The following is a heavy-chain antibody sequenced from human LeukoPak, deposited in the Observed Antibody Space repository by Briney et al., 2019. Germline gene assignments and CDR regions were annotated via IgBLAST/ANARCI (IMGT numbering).Heavy chain of an antibody. CDR3: ARGGEVGYVDY. CDR2: IYYSGST. Sequence: SETLSLTCTVSDGSISSHYWSWIRQPPEKGLEWIGHIYYSGSTNYNPSLKSRVTISVDRSKNQFSLKLSSVTAADTAVYYCARGGEVGYVDYWGQGTLVTVSS. D-gene: IGHD3-16*01. CDR1: DGSISSHY. V-gene: IGHV4-59*11. J-gene: IGHJ4*02.